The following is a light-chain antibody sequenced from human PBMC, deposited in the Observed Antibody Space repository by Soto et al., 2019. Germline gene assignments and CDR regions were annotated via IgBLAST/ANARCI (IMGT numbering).Light chain of an antibody. Sequence: DIQMTQSPSSLSGSVGDRVTITCRASQTISSWLAWYQQKPGKAPKLLIYKASTLKSGVPSRFSGSGSGTDFTLTISSLQAEDVAVYYCQQYLHTPRTFGQGTKVDI. CDR1: QTISSW. CDR3: QQYLHTPRT. CDR2: KAS. V-gene: IGKV1-5*03. J-gene: IGKJ1*01.